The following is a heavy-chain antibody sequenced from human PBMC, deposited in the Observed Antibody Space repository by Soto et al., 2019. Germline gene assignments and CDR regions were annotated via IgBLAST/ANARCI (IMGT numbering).Heavy chain of an antibody. CDR2: IIHIFGTA. CDR1: GGTFSSYA. V-gene: IGHV1-69*13. Sequence: ASVKVSCKASGGTFSSYAISWVRQAPGQGLEWMGGIIHIFGTANYAQKFQGRVTITADESTSTAYMELISLRSEDTAVYYCARGPPSIAVAGTVPSDYWGQGTLVTVSS. D-gene: IGHD6-19*01. CDR3: ARGPPSIAVAGTVPSDY. J-gene: IGHJ4*02.